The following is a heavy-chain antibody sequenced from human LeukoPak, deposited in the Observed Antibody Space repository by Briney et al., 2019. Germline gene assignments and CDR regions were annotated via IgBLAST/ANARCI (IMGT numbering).Heavy chain of an antibody. CDR1: GGSTSSSTYY. CDR2: IYYSGST. J-gene: IGHJ4*02. Sequence: SETLSLTCTVSGGSTSSSTYYWGWIRQPPGKDLEWIGSIYYSGSTYYNPSLKSRVTISVDTSKNQFSLKLSSVTAADTAVYYCARGPKGLFDYWGQGTLVTVSS. V-gene: IGHV4-39*01. CDR3: ARGPKGLFDY.